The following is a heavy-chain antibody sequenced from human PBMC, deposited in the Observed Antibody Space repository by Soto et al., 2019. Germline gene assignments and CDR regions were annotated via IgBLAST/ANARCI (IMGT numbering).Heavy chain of an antibody. CDR3: ARDSVVPAAIAVYYYYGMDV. V-gene: IGHV1-69*01. CDR2: IIPIFGTA. J-gene: IGHJ6*02. CDR1: GGTFSSYA. D-gene: IGHD2-2*01. Sequence: QVQLVQSGAEVKKPGSSVNVSCKASGGTFSSYAISWVRQAPGQGLEWMGGIIPIFGTANYAQKFQGRVTITADESTSTAYMELSSLRSEDTAVYYCARDSVVPAAIAVYYYYGMDVWGQGTTVTVSS.